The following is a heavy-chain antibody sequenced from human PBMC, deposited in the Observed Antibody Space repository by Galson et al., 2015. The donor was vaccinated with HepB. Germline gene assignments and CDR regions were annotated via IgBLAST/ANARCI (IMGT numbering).Heavy chain of an antibody. V-gene: IGHV3-49*03. CDR3: TRDLVVVVPTATSSADYYHYYGMDV. CDR2: IRNKAYGGTT. CDR1: GFTFGDYA. J-gene: IGHJ6*02. D-gene: IGHD2-2*01. Sequence: SLRLSCAASGFTFGDYAMSWFGQAPGKGLGWVGLIRNKAYGGTTAYAASVKGRFTISRDDSKSIAYLQMNSLKTEDTAVYYCTRDLVVVVPTATSSADYYHYYGMDVWGQGATVTVSS.